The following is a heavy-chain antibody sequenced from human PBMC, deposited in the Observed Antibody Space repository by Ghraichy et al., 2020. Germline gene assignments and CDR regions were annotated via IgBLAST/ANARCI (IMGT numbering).Heavy chain of an antibody. D-gene: IGHD2-2*01. J-gene: IGHJ5*02. CDR3: ARHKELATLIVVVPAGDNWFDP. V-gene: IGHV4-39*01. CDR2: IYYSGST. Sequence: SETLSLTCTVSGGSISSSSYYWGWIRQPPGKGLEWIGSIYYSGSTYYNPSLKSRVTISVDTSKNQFSLKLSSVTAADTAVDYCARHKELATLIVVVPAGDNWFDPWGQGTLVTVSS. CDR1: GGSISSSSYY.